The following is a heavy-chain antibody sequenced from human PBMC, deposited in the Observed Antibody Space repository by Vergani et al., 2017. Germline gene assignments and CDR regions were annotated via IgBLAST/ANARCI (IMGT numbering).Heavy chain of an antibody. CDR3: ARASMIVSPMGENNWFDP. CDR1: GGTFSSYA. CDR2: IIPIFGTA. D-gene: IGHD3-22*01. Sequence: QVQLVQSGAEVKKPGSSVKVSCKASGGTFSSYAISWVRQAPGQGLEWMGGIIPIFGTANYGQKFQGRVTITADESTSTAEMGLSSLRSEETAVYYCARASMIVSPMGENNWFDPWGQGTLVTVSS. V-gene: IGHV1-69*01. J-gene: IGHJ5*02.